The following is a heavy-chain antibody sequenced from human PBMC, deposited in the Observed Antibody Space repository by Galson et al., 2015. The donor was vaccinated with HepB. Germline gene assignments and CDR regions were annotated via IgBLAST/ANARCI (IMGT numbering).Heavy chain of an antibody. CDR2: IIPIFGTA. Sequence: SVKVSCKASGGTFSSYAISWVRQAPGQGPEWMGGIIPIFGTANYAQKFQGRVTITADESTSTAYMELSSLRSEDTAVYYCARTYYDSSGYYYDWGQGTLVTVSS. CDR3: ARTYYDSSGYYYD. V-gene: IGHV1-69*13. J-gene: IGHJ4*02. CDR1: GGTFSSYA. D-gene: IGHD3-22*01.